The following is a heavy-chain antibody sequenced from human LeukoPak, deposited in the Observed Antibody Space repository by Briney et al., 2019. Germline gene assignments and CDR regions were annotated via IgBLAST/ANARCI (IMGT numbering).Heavy chain of an antibody. D-gene: IGHD5-24*01. V-gene: IGHV3-30-3*01. CDR3: ARGRWLQARGPSFDY. Sequence: GRSLRLSCAASGFTFSSYAMHWVRQAPGKGLEWVAVISYDGSNKYYADSEKGRFTISRDNSKNTLYLQMNSLRAEDTAVYYCARGRWLQARGPSFDYWGQGTLVTVSS. CDR1: GFTFSSYA. CDR2: ISYDGSNK. J-gene: IGHJ4*02.